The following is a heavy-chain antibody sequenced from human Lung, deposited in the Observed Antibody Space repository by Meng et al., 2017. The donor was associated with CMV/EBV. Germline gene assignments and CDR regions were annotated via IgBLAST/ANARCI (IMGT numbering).Heavy chain of an antibody. J-gene: IGHJ6*02. D-gene: IGHD6-13*01. CDR1: GFTFSSYA. CDR3: ARDSRGSWYYSHGDYYYGMDG. CDR2: ISYDGSNK. V-gene: IGHV3-30-3*01. Sequence: GGSLRLXCAASGFTFSSYAMHWVRQAPGKGLAWVAVISYDGSNKYYADSVKGRFTISRDNSKNTLYLQMNSLRAEDTAVYYCARDSRGSWYYSHGDYYYGMDGWGQGTTVT.